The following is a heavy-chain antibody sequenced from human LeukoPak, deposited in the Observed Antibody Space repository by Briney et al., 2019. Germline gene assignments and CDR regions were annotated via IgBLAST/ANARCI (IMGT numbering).Heavy chain of an antibody. J-gene: IGHJ6*02. Sequence: GGSLRLSCAASGFTFSSYVMHWVRQAPGKGLEWVAVISYDGSNKYYADSVKGRFTISRDNSKNTLYLQMNSLRAEDTAVYYCARVSYGMDVWGQGTTVTVSS. CDR2: ISYDGSNK. CDR3: ARVSYGMDV. CDR1: GFTFSSYV. V-gene: IGHV3-30-3*01.